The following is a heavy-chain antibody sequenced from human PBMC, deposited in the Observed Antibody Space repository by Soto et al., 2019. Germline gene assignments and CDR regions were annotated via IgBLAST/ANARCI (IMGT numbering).Heavy chain of an antibody. V-gene: IGHV4-59*01. Sequence: SETLSLTCTVSGGSISSYYWSWIRQPPGKGLEWIGYIYYSGSTNYNPSLKSRVTISVDTSKNQFSLKLSSVTAADTAVYYCGGAYSYGQLDYWGQGTLVTVSS. CDR3: GGAYSYGQLDY. J-gene: IGHJ4*02. CDR2: IYYSGST. CDR1: GGSISSYY. D-gene: IGHD5-18*01.